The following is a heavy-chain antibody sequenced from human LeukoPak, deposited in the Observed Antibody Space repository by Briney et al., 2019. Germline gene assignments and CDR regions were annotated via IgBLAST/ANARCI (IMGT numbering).Heavy chain of an antibody. J-gene: IGHJ4*02. D-gene: IGHD2-15*01. CDR2: MRPDTGFT. Sequence: ASVKVSCKASGYTFSSHNINWVRQVSGHRLEWMGWMRPDTGFTGYAQKFRGRVTMTRDTSTNTSYMELSSLRSDDTAVYYCARGGSRSGRSLRTFDSWGQGTLVTVSS. V-gene: IGHV1-8*01. CDR3: ARGGSRSGRSLRTFDS. CDR1: GYTFSSHN.